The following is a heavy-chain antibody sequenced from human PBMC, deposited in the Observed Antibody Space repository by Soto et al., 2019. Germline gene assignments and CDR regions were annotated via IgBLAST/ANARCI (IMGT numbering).Heavy chain of an antibody. CDR3: AREKVQAGDAFDI. D-gene: IGHD6-19*01. CDR2: ISSSSSYI. V-gene: IGHV3-21*01. CDR1: GFTFSSYS. Sequence: GGSLRLSCAASGFTFSSYSMNWVRQAPGKGLEWVSSISSSSSYIYYADSVKGRFTISRDNAKNSLYLQMNSLRAEDTAVYYCAREKVQAGDAFDIWDQGTMVTVSS. J-gene: IGHJ3*02.